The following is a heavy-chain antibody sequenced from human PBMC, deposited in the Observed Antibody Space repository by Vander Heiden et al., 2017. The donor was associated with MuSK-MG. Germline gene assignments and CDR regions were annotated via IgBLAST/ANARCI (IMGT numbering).Heavy chain of an antibody. CDR3: ARAVDLIYDPFDY. J-gene: IGHJ4*02. D-gene: IGHD3-3*01. V-gene: IGHV3-21*01. CDR1: GFTFSSYS. Sequence: EVQLVESGGGLVKPGGSLRLSCAASGFTFSSYSMNWVRQDPGKGLGWVSSISSSGSYIYYADSVKGRFTISRDNAKNSLYLQMNSLRAEDTAVYYCARAVDLIYDPFDYWGQGTLVTVSS. CDR2: ISSSGSYI.